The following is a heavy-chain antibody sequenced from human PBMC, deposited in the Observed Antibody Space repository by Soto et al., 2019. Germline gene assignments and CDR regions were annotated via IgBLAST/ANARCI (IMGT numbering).Heavy chain of an antibody. CDR1: GYIFTS. CDR3: ASGTTLYGLDI. CDR2: INVGNGNT. V-gene: IGHV1-3*01. J-gene: IGHJ3*02. D-gene: IGHD1-1*01. Sequence: ASVKVSCKASGYIFTSWVRQAPGQRLEWMGWINVGNGNTKYSQRFQGRVTITRDTSASTAYMELSSLRSEDTAVYYCASGTTLYGLDIWGQGTMVTVSS.